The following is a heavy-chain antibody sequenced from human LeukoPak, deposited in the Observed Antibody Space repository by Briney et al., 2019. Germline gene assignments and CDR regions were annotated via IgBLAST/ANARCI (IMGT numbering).Heavy chain of an antibody. V-gene: IGHV4-61*01. CDR2: FSYNVHS. CDR1: GGSVSSSNYY. CDR3: ARDGGSGGAVDY. Sequence: PSETLSLTCTVSGGSVSSSNYYWSWIRQPPGKGLEWVGFFSYNVHSDYNPSLKSRVTISVDTSKNQFSLRLSSVTAADTAVYYCARDGGSGGAVDYWGQGTLVTVSS. D-gene: IGHD1-26*01. J-gene: IGHJ4*02.